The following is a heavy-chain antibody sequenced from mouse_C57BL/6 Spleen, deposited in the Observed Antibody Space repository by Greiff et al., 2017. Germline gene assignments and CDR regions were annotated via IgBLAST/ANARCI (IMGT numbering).Heavy chain of an antibody. Sequence: EVQLQESGTVLARPGASVKMSCKTSGYTFTSYWMHWVKQRPGQGLEWIGAIYPGNSDTSYNQKFKGKAKLTAVTSASPAYMELSSLTNEDSAVYYCTKGLLRPAWFAYWGQGTLVTVSA. V-gene: IGHV1-5*01. J-gene: IGHJ3*01. CDR2: IYPGNSDT. D-gene: IGHD1-2*01. CDR3: TKGLLRPAWFAY. CDR1: GYTFTSYW.